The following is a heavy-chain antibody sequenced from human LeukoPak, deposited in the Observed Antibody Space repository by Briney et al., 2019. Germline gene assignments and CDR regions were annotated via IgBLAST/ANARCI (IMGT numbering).Heavy chain of an antibody. J-gene: IGHJ5*02. CDR2: ISYDGSNK. D-gene: IGHD5-18*01. Sequence: GGSLRLSCAASGFTFSSYGMHWVRQAPGKGLEWVAVISYDGSNKYYADSVKGRFTISRDNSKNTLYLQMNSLRAEDTAVYYCAKDTDSSWFDPWGQGTLVTVSS. V-gene: IGHV3-30*18. CDR3: AKDTDSSWFDP. CDR1: GFTFSSYG.